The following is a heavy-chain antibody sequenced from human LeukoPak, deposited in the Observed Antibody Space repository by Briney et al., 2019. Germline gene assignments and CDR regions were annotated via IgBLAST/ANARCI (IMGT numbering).Heavy chain of an antibody. Sequence: ASVKVSCKASGYTFTGYYMHWVRQAPGQGLEWMGWINPNSGGTNYAQKFQGRVTMTRDTSISTAYMELSRLRPDDTAVYYCATRGEYSSSWYDYYYYGMDVWGQGTTVTVSS. CDR2: INPNSGGT. D-gene: IGHD6-13*01. CDR3: ATRGEYSSSWYDYYYYGMDV. V-gene: IGHV1-2*02. J-gene: IGHJ6*02. CDR1: GYTFTGYY.